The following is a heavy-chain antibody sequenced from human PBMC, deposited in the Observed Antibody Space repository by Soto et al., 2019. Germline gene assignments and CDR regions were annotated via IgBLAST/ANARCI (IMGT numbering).Heavy chain of an antibody. D-gene: IGHD3-3*01. V-gene: IGHV1-18*01. CDR2: ISAYNGNT. J-gene: IGHJ5*02. Sequence: ASVKVSCKASGYTFTSYGISWVRQAPGQGLEWMGWISAYNGNTNYAQKLQGRVTMTTDTSTSTAYMELRSLRPDDTAVYYCARDRPTFDSLRFLEWSPYVDWFDPWGQGTLVTVSS. CDR1: GYTFTSYG. CDR3: ARDRPTFDSLRFLEWSPYVDWFDP.